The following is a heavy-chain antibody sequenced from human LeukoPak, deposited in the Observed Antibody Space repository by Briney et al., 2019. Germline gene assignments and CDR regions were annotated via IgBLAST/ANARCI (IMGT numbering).Heavy chain of an antibody. J-gene: IGHJ3*02. Sequence: GGSLRLSCAVSGFTFSDYTMDWVRQAPGKGLEWISYISNTGSTIYYADSVKGRFTISRDNAKNSLFLQMNSLRVEDTAVYYCARESFLYYGSGSYYTSSAFDIWGQGTMVTVSS. D-gene: IGHD3-10*01. CDR2: ISNTGSTI. CDR3: ARESFLYYGSGSYYTSSAFDI. CDR1: GFTFSDYT. V-gene: IGHV3-48*04.